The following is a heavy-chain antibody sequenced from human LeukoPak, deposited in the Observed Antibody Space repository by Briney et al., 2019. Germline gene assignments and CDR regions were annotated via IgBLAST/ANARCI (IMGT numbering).Heavy chain of an antibody. J-gene: IGHJ6*02. D-gene: IGHD3-3*01. CDR1: GFTFSSYS. CDR3: AKEPRLEWFPDYGMDV. CDR2: ISGSGGST. V-gene: IGHV3-23*01. Sequence: GGSLRLSCAASGFTFSSYSMNWVRQAPGKGLEWVSAISGSGGSTYYADSVKGRFTISRDNSKNTLYLQMNSLRAEDTAVYYCAKEPRLEWFPDYGMDVWGQGTTVTVSS.